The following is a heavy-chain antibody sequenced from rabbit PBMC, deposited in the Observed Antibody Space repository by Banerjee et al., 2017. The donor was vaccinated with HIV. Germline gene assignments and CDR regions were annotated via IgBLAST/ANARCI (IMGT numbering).Heavy chain of an antibody. CDR3: ARVLVEYDYGMDL. CDR2: INTNSGNT. V-gene: IGHV1S45*01. D-gene: IGHD4-2*01. CDR1: GFSFSNKYV. Sequence: QEHLKETGGGLVQPGGSLTLSCKAAGFSFSNKYVMCWVRQAPGKGLEWIACINTNSGNTVYATWAKGRFTISKTSWTTVTLQMTSLTAADTASYFCARVLVEYDYGMDLWGPGTLVTVS. J-gene: IGHJ6*01.